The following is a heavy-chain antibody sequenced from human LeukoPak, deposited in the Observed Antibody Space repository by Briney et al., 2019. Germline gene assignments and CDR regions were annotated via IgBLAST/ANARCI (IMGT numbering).Heavy chain of an antibody. CDR2: ITSSSIYK. Sequence: PGGSLRLSCAASGFTFSSYWMSWVRQAPGKGLEWVSSITSSSIYKYYADSMKGRFTISRDNAKNSLYLQMDSLRAEDTAVYYCARDGITMRILEYWGQGTPVTVSS. J-gene: IGHJ4*02. V-gene: IGHV3-21*01. D-gene: IGHD3-10*01. CDR3: ARDGITMRILEY. CDR1: GFTFSSYW.